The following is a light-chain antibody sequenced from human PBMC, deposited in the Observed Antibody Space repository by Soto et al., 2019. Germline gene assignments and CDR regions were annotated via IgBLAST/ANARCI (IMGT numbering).Light chain of an antibody. CDR2: FAS. V-gene: IGKV3-15*01. J-gene: IGKJ1*01. Sequence: EIVMTQSPATLSVSPGERATLSCRASQSVSSNLAWYQQKPGQAPRLLIYFASTRATGIPARFSGGGSGTEFTLTISSLQSEDFAVYYCQQYDNWPPWTFGQGTKVDIK. CDR3: QQYDNWPPWT. CDR1: QSVSSN.